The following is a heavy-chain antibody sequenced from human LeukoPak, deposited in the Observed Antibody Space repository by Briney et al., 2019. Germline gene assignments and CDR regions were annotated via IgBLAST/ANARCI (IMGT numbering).Heavy chain of an antibody. CDR1: GFTLSSYG. J-gene: IGHJ5*02. Sequence: PGGSLRLSCAASGFTLSSYGMHWVRLAPGKGLQWVAVISSDGSNEYYADSVKGRLTISRDNSKNTLYLQMNSLRAEDTAVYYCAKRRGFGVVSWGQGTLVTVSS. CDR3: AKRRGFGVVS. CDR2: ISSDGSNE. D-gene: IGHD3-3*01. V-gene: IGHV3-30*18.